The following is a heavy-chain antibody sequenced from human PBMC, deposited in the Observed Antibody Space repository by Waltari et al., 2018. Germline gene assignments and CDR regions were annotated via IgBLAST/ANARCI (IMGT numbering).Heavy chain of an antibody. CDR3: ARGRDLMATITSLKRYYMDV. J-gene: IGHJ6*03. V-gene: IGHV4-34*01. CDR2: INHSGST. D-gene: IGHD5-12*01. Sequence: QVQLQQWGAGLLKPSETLSLTCAVYGGSFSGYYWSWIRQPPGKGLEWIGEINHSGSTNSNPSLMSRGTISVDTSKNQFSLKLSSVTAADTAVYYCARGRDLMATITSLKRYYMDVWGKGTTVTVSS. CDR1: GGSFSGYY.